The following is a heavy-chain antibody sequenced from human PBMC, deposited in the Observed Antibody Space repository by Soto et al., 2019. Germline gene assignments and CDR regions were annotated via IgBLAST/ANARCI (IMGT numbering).Heavy chain of an antibody. CDR3: ARVSVVYSSGWYTLPPSQHFQH. D-gene: IGHD6-19*01. V-gene: IGHV1-46*03. J-gene: IGHJ1*01. CDR1: GYTFTSYY. Sequence: ASVKVSCKASGYTFTSYYMHWVRQAPGQGLEWMGIINPSGGSTSYAQKFQGRVTMTRDTSTSTVYMELSSLRSEDTAVYYCARVSVVYSSGWYTLPPSQHFQHWGQGTLVTVSS. CDR2: INPSGGST.